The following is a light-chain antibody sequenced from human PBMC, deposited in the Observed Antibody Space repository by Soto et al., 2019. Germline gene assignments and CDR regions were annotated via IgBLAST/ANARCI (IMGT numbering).Light chain of an antibody. Sequence: DIQMTQSPSTLSASIGDRVTITCRASQSITGWVAWYQQKPGKAPKLLIYKASSLGSGVPSRISGSGSGTEFTLTISSLQPEDSASYYCQQYGSSTQFGQGTKVEIK. J-gene: IGKJ1*01. CDR1: QSITGW. V-gene: IGKV1-5*03. CDR3: QQYGSSTQ. CDR2: KAS.